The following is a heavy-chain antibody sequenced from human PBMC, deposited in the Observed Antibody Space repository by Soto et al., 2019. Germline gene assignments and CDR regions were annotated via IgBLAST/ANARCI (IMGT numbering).Heavy chain of an antibody. CDR2: IIPMLGTP. J-gene: IGHJ6*02. D-gene: IGHD4-4*01. Sequence: QVQLVQSGAEVKKPGSSVKVSCKTSGDTFSRFGISWVRQARGQGLEWMGGIIPMLGTPNYAQKFQGRVTITADVTTNTAHMELSSLRSEDPAVYFCAIFVSNHVSGPHDYSYGMDVWGQGTAVTASS. CDR3: AIFVSNHVSGPHDYSYGMDV. CDR1: GDTFSRFG. V-gene: IGHV1-69*11.